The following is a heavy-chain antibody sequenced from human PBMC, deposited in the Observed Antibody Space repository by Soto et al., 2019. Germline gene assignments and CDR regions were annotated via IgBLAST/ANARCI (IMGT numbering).Heavy chain of an antibody. V-gene: IGHV3-23*01. D-gene: IGHD2-21*02. CDR2: ISGSGGST. CDR1: GFTFNTYA. Sequence: PGGSLRLSCAASGFTFNTYAMAWVRQAPGKGLEWVSVISGSGGSTYYADSVEGRSTISRDNSRNTLYLQMDGLRAEDTAMYYCAKSTFVGPTAPPGYYYYMDVWGMGTTVTVSS. J-gene: IGHJ6*03. CDR3: AKSTFVGPTAPPGYYYYMDV.